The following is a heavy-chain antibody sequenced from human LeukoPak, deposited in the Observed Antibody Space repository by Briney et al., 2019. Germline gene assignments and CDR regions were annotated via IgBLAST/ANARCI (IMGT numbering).Heavy chain of an antibody. J-gene: IGHJ3*02. V-gene: IGHV3-74*01. Sequence: GGSLRLSCAASGFTFSNYWMHWVRQAPGKGLVWVSRINSDGSSIRYADSVKGRFTISRDNAKNSLYLQMNSLRAEDTALYYCVRDSRAHYYYGSGSYNGIWGQGTMVTVSS. CDR3: VRDSRAHYYYGSGSYNGI. CDR2: INSDGSSI. D-gene: IGHD3-10*01. CDR1: GFTFSNYW.